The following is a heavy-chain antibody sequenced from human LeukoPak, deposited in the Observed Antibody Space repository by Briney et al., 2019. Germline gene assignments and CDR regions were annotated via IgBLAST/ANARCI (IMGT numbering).Heavy chain of an antibody. CDR3: ARHPGRIAAARFDP. CDR1: GGTFSSYA. CDR2: IDPSDSYT. J-gene: IGHJ5*02. D-gene: IGHD6-13*01. V-gene: IGHV5-10-1*01. Sequence: GASVKVSCKASGGTFSSYAISWVRQMPGKGLEWMGRIDPSDSYTNYSPSFQGHVTISADKSITTTYLQWSSLEASDTAMYYCARHPGRIAAARFDPWGQGTLVTVSS.